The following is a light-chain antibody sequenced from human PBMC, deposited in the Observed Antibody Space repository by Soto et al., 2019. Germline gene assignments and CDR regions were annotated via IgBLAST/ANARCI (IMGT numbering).Light chain of an antibody. J-gene: IGKJ1*01. CDR1: QSVSGW. CDR2: DAS. Sequence: DIQMTQSPSALSASVGDRVTITCRASQSVSGWLAWYQQKPGEAPRLLIYDASYLERGVPSRFSGSGSGTDFTLTISDLQPDDLGTYYCQQYNNFWTFGPGTKVEI. V-gene: IGKV1-5*01. CDR3: QQYNNFWT.